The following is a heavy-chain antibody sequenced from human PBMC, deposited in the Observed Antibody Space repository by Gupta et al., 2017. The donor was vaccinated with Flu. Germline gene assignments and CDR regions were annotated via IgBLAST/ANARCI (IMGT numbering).Heavy chain of an antibody. CDR2: FDSDGMTA. CDR3: ARGRFDGSAGVGLDY. V-gene: IGHV3-74*01. Sequence: QAPGKGLGWVSRFDSDGMTAHDAESVKGRFTISRDNAKNTLYRQMTRRGVEDTVVYYCARGRFDGSAGVGLDYWCQGALVTVSS. D-gene: IGHD1-26*01. J-gene: IGHJ4*02.